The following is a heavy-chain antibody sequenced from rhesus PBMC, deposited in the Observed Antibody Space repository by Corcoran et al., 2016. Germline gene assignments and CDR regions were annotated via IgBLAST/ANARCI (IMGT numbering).Heavy chain of an antibody. Sequence: QVQLVQSGAEVKKPGSSVKVSCKASGYTFTDYYMHWVRQAPGQGLEWSGETNNKTGSQNIAKKFQGRVTRTRATSTSKAYMELSSLRSEDTAVYYCEFRSYVSDWYYFDYWGQGVLVTVSS. CDR2: TNNKTGSQ. CDR1: GYTFTDYY. D-gene: IGHD3-22*01. CDR3: EFRSYVSDWYYFDY. V-gene: IGHV1-138*01. J-gene: IGHJ4*01.